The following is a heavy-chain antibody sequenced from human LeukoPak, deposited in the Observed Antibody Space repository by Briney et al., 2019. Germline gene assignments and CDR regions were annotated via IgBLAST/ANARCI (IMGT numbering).Heavy chain of an antibody. J-gene: IGHJ5*02. CDR2: ISRTDTTI. D-gene: IGHD3-3*01. V-gene: IGHV3-48*04. Sequence: GGSLRLSCAASGFTFSSYSVTWVRQAPGKGLEWVSYISRTDTTIYYADSVKGRFTISRDNAKNTLYLQMNSLRAEDTAVYYCAREGVYDFWSGYRVNWFDPWGQGTLVTVSS. CDR3: AREGVYDFWSGYRVNWFDP. CDR1: GFTFSSYS.